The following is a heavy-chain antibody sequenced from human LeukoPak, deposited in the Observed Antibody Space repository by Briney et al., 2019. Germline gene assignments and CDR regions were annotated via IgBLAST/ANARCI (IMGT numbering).Heavy chain of an antibody. D-gene: IGHD4-17*01. CDR2: IYYTGIT. Sequence: SETLSLTCTVTGGSISNYYWSWIRQPPGKGLEWIGYIYYTGITNYNPSLKSRVTMSVDTSRNQLSLQLSSVTAADTAVYYCARHEDNGDYPLDYWGQGTLVTVSS. CDR1: GGSISNYY. J-gene: IGHJ4*02. V-gene: IGHV4-59*08. CDR3: ARHEDNGDYPLDY.